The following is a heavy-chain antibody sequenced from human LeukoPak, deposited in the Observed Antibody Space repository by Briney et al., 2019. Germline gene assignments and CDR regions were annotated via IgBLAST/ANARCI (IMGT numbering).Heavy chain of an antibody. J-gene: IGHJ6*02. D-gene: IGHD3-22*01. CDR1: GYTFTSYG. CDR2: ISAYNGNT. CDR3: ARDLGLSSGYAYYYYGMDV. Sequence: AASVKVSCKASGYTFTSYGISWVRQAPGQGLEWMGWISAYNGNTNYAQKLQGRVTITRDTSASTAYMELSSLRSEDTAMYYCARDLGLSSGYAYYYYGMDVWGQGTTVIVSS. V-gene: IGHV1-18*01.